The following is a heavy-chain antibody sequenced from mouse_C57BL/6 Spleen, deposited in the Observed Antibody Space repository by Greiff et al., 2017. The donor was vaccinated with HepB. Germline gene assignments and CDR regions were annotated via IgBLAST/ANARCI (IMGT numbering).Heavy chain of an antibody. D-gene: IGHD1-1*01. J-gene: IGHJ2*01. CDR3: ARWGTTVVADFDD. Sequence: VQLQQSGAELARPGASVKMSCKASGYTFTSYTMHWVKQRPGQGLEWIGYINPSSGYTKYNQKFKDKATLTADKSSSTAYMQLSSLTSEDSAVYYCARWGTTVVADFDDWGQGTTLTVSS. CDR2: INPSSGYT. V-gene: IGHV1-4*01. CDR1: GYTFTSYT.